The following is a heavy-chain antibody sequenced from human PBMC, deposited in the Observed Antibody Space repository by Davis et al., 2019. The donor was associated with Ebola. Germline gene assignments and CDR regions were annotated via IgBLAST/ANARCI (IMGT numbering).Heavy chain of an antibody. CDR3: ARDLGGYADDYYYYYGMDV. J-gene: IGHJ6*02. CDR1: GFTFSDYY. CDR2: ISSSGSTI. Sequence: GGSLRLSCAASGFTFSDYYMSWIRQAPGKGLEWVSYISSSGSTIYYADSVKGRFTISRDNAKNSLYLQMNSLRAEDTAVYYCARDLGGYADDYYYYYGMDVWGQGTTVTVSS. V-gene: IGHV3-11*04. D-gene: IGHD3-22*01.